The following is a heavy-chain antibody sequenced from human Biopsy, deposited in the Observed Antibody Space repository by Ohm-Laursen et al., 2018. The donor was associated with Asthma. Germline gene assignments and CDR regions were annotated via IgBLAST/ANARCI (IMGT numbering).Heavy chain of an antibody. V-gene: IGHV4-59*07. CDR2: IHNSGNT. CDR3: ARGQGRGIQLWSLDP. CDR1: GGSISSDY. Sequence: PSDTLSLTCTVSGGSISSDYWSWLRQSPGKGLEWIGYIHNSGNTNYNPSLKSRVTISLDTSKNHFSLRLSFTTAADTAVYFCARGQGRGIQLWSLDPWGQGILVTVSS. J-gene: IGHJ5*02. D-gene: IGHD5-18*01.